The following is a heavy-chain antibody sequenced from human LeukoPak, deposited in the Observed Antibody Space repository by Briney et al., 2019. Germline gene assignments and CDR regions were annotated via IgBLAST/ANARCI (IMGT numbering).Heavy chain of an antibody. CDR1: GFTFSDYG. V-gene: IGHV3-30*03. D-gene: IGHD2-2*01. CDR3: ARGYCSSTSCSIDY. CDR2: TSYDGSNK. J-gene: IGHJ4*02. Sequence: GGSLRLSCAASGFTFSDYGMRWVRQAPGKGLEWVAVTSYDGSNKYYADSVKGRFTISRDNSKNTLYLQMNSLRAEDTAVYYCARGYCSSTSCSIDYWGQGTLVTVSS.